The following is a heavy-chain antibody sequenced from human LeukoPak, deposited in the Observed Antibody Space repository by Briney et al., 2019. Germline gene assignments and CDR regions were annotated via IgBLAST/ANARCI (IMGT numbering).Heavy chain of an antibody. CDR2: VYDIGST. CDR1: GGSIGSHY. CDR3: ARVFPSDY. V-gene: IGHV4-59*11. Sequence: SETLSLTCTVSGGSIGSHYWTWIRQTPGKGLEWIGYVYDIGSTKYNPSLKSRVTISVDTSKNQFSLKLSSVTAADTAVYYCARVFPSDYWGQGTLVTVSS. D-gene: IGHD2/OR15-2a*01. J-gene: IGHJ4*02.